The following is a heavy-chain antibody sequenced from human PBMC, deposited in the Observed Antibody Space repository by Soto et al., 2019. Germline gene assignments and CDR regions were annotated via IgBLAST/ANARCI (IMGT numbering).Heavy chain of an antibody. CDR3: ARDAIYDGSGYYGSYFDY. V-gene: IGHV3-30-3*01. J-gene: IGHJ4*02. D-gene: IGHD3-22*01. Sequence: QVQLVESGGGVVQPGRSLRLSCAASAFTFRSYAMHWVRQAPGKGLEWVAVISYDGTYKYYADSVKGRFTISRDNSNNTLYLQMSSLRPEDTAVYYCARDAIYDGSGYYGSYFDYWGQGSLVTVSS. CDR2: ISYDGTYK. CDR1: AFTFRSYA.